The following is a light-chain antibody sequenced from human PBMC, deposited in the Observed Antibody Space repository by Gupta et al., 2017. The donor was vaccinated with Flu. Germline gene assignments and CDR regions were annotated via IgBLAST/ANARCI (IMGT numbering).Light chain of an antibody. CDR1: QSISGW. CDR2: KTS. J-gene: IGKJ1*01. CDR3: QQYNSYSGT. V-gene: IGKV1-5*03. Sequence: DIQMTQSPSTLSASVGDRVTITCRASQSISGWLAWYQQKPGKAPNLLIYKTSSLERGVPSRFSGSGSGTEFTLTISSLQPDDFATYYCQQYNSYSGTFGQGTKVEIK.